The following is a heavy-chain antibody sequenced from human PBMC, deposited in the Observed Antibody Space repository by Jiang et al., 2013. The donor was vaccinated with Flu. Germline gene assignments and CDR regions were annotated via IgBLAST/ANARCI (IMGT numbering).Heavy chain of an antibody. D-gene: IGHD5-18*01. V-gene: IGHV3-30-3*01. Sequence: VQLLESGGGVVQPGRSLRLSCAASGFTFSTHGMHWVRQAPGKGLEWVAVVAYDGSDKYYADSVRGRFTISRDNSKNTLYLQMNSLRAEDTAVYYCARDQGAYNYVMGGYWGQGTLVTVSS. CDR1: GFTFSTHG. CDR3: ARDQGAYNYVMGGY. J-gene: IGHJ4*02. CDR2: VAYDGSDK.